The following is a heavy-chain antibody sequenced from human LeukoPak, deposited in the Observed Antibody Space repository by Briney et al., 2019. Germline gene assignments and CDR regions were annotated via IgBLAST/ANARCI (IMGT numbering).Heavy chain of an antibody. CDR1: GFTLSTYA. D-gene: IGHD3-22*01. CDR3: AKDSSSYDCGYMDV. J-gene: IGHJ6*03. CDR2: IGGSDGRT. Sequence: GGSLRLSCAASGFTLSTYAMSWVRQAPGKGLEWVSLIGGSDGRTRYADSVKGRFTISRDNSKNTLYLEMNSLRAEDTAVYYCAKDSSSYDCGYMDVWGKGTTVTISS. V-gene: IGHV3-23*01.